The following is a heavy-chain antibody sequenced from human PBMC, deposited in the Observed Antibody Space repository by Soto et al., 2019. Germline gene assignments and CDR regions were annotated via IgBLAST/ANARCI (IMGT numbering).Heavy chain of an antibody. CDR3: ARGYTGGWSRGGYFDY. CDR1: GFTFSSYE. J-gene: IGHJ4*02. CDR2: ITSSGTNI. Sequence: EVQLVESGGGLVKPGGSLRLSCAASGFTFSSYEMNWVRQAPGRGLEWLTHITSSGTNIFYGDSVKGRFTISRDNARNSLSLQMHSLRAEDTAVYYCARGYTGGWSRGGYFDYWGQGALVTVSS. D-gene: IGHD6-19*01. V-gene: IGHV3-48*03.